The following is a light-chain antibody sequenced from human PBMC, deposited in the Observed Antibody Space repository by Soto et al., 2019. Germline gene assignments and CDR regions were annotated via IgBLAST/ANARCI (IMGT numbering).Light chain of an antibody. V-gene: IGLV2-14*01. CDR1: SSDVGGYNY. CDR3: SSYTSSSTPYVV. Sequence: QSALTQPASVSGSPGQSITISCTGTSSDVGGYNYVSWYQQHPGKAPKLMIYDVSNRPLGVSNRFSGSKSGNTASLTISGLQAEDEADYCCSSYTSSSTPYVVFGGGTKVTVL. CDR2: DVS. J-gene: IGLJ2*01.